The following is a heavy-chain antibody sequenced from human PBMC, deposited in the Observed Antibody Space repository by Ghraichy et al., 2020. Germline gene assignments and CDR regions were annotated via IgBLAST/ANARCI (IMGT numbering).Heavy chain of an antibody. V-gene: IGHV3-23*01. CDR2: ISGSGGST. D-gene: IGHD3-10*01. J-gene: IGHJ5*02. CDR3: AKDPVGTYWFDP. CDR1: GFTFSSYA. Sequence: GESLNISCAASGFTFSSYAMSWVRQAPGKGLEWVSAISGSGGSTYYADSVKGRFTISRDNSKNTLYLQMNSLRAEDTAVYYCAKDPVGTYWFDPWGQGTLVTVSS.